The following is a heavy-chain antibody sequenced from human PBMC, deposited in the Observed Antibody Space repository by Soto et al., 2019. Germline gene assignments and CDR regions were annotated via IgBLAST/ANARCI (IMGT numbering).Heavy chain of an antibody. CDR3: ARHRALLDYYGSGTNLDY. J-gene: IGHJ4*02. CDR1: GGSFSGYY. D-gene: IGHD3-10*01. V-gene: IGHV4-34*01. CDR2: INHSGST. Sequence: PSETLSLTCAVYGGSFSGYYWRWIRQPPGKGLEWIGEINHSGSTNYNPSLKSRVTISVDTSKNQFSLKLSSVTAADTAVYYCARHRALLDYYGSGTNLDYWGQGTLVTVSS.